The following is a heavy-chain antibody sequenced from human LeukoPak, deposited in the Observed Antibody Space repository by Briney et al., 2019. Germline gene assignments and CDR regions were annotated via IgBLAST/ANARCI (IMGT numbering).Heavy chain of an antibody. J-gene: IGHJ6*01. CDR1: GFTFIKFA. Sequence: GWSLSVSRAASGFTFIKFAMSWVGRPPGKGLEWVSCNSGDTLYGDSVKGRFTISRDNSKNTLYLEMNSLRAEDTAIYYCAKMKGHPLPKYYMDVWGQGTTVTVSS. CDR2: NSGDT. V-gene: IGHV3-23*01. CDR3: AKMKGHPLPKYYMDV. D-gene: IGHD1-26*01.